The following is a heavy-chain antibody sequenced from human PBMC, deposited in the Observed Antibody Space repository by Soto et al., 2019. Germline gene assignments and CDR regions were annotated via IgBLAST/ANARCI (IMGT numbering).Heavy chain of an antibody. Sequence: TLSLTCTVSSGSISSTFYSWDWIRQPPGKGLEGIGSIFYSGSTYYNPSLKSRVTISVDTSKNQFSLTLTSVTAADTAVYYCARQCRGVTCHWFVPWGQG. CDR3: ARQCRGVTCHWFVP. V-gene: IGHV4-39*01. D-gene: IGHD2-15*01. J-gene: IGHJ5*02. CDR1: SGSISSTFYS. CDR2: IFYSGST.